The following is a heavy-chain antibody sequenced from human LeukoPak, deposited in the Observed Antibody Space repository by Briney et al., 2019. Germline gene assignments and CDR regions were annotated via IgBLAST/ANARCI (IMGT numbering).Heavy chain of an antibody. J-gene: IGHJ4*02. D-gene: IGHD6-19*01. V-gene: IGHV4-59*01. CDR2: IYYSGST. CDR3: ARVSSSGWFDY. CDR1: GGSISSYY. Sequence: PSETLSLTCTVSGGSISSYYWSWIRRPPGKGLEWIGDIYYSGSTNYNPSLKSRVTISVDTYKTQFSLKMSSVTAADKAVYYCARVSSSGWFDYWGQGTLVTVSS.